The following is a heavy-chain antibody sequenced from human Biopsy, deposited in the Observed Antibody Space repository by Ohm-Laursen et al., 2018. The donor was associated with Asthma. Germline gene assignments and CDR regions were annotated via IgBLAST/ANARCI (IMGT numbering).Heavy chain of an antibody. CDR2: IYSGGTS. CDR1: GFAVSRDH. J-gene: IGHJ4*02. V-gene: IGHV3-53*01. D-gene: IGHD3-22*01. CDR3: ARGDSSNWSHFYFDY. Sequence: SLRLSCAASGFAVSRDHMFWVRQAQGKGLEWVSVIYSGGTSHTADTVRGRFTISRDYSKNTLYLQMHILRAEVTAVYYCARGDSSNWSHFYFDYWAREPWSPSPQ.